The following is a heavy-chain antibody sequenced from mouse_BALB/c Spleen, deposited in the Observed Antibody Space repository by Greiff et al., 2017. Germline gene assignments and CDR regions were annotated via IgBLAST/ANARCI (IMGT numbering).Heavy chain of an antibody. J-gene: IGHJ3*01. V-gene: IGHV1S81*02. CDR2: INPSNGGT. Sequence: QVQLQQPGAELVKPGASVKLSCKASGYTFTSYYMYWVKQRPGQGLEWIGGINPSNGGTNFNEKFKSKATLTVDKSSSTAYMQLSSLTSEDSAVYYCTRKDYYGYGFAYWGQGTLVTVSA. CDR1: GYTFTSYY. D-gene: IGHD1-2*01. CDR3: TRKDYYGYGFAY.